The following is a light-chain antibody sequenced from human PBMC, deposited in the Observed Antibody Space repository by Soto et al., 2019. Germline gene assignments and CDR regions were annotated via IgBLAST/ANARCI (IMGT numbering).Light chain of an antibody. Sequence: DIQMTHSPSTLSASVGDRVTITCRASQSISTWLAWYQQKPGKAPKLLIYDAFRLESGVPSRFSGSGSGTEFTLTISNLQSEDSAVYYCQQYHYWWAFGQGTKVDIK. J-gene: IGKJ1*01. CDR1: QSISTW. CDR3: QQYHYWWA. V-gene: IGKV1-5*01. CDR2: DAF.